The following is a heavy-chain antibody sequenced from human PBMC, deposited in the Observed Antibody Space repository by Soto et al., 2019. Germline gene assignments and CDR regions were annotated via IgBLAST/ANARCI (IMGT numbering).Heavy chain of an antibody. J-gene: IGHJ6*02. CDR2: ISGSGGST. CDR3: AKIISPAPYYGMDV. CDR1: GFTFSSYA. V-gene: IGHV3-23*01. Sequence: LRLSCAASGFTFSSYAMSLVRQAPGKGLEWVSAISGSGGSTYYADSVKGRFTISRDNSKNTLYLQMNSLRAEDTAVYYCAKIISPAPYYGMDVWGQGTTVTVSS.